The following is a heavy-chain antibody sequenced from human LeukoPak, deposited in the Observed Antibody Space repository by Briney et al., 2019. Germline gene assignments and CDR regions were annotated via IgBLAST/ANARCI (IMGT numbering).Heavy chain of an antibody. D-gene: IGHD2-2*01. CDR3: ARSSLVDFPPNTADFFFYYMDV. CDR2: INPSGGST. Sequence: ASVKVSCKASGYTFTSYYMHWVRLAPGQGLGWMGIINPSGGSTSYAQQFQGRVTMTRDMSTSTVYMELSSLRSEDTAVYYCARSSLVDFPPNTADFFFYYMDVWGKGTTVTVSS. J-gene: IGHJ6*03. V-gene: IGHV1-46*01. CDR1: GYTFTSYY.